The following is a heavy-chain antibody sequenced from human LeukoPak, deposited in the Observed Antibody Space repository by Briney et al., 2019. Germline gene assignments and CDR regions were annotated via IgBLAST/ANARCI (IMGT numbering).Heavy chain of an antibody. J-gene: IGHJ6*02. V-gene: IGHV1-18*01. CDR1: GYTFTSYG. Sequence: GASVKVSCKASGYTFTSYGISWVRQAPGQGLEWMGWISAYNGNTNYAQKLQGRVTMTTDTSTSTAYMELRSLRSDDTAVYYCARVVVKGIVVVVAANYGMDVWGQGTTVTVSS. CDR3: ARVVVKGIVVVVAANYGMDV. D-gene: IGHD2-15*01. CDR2: ISAYNGNT.